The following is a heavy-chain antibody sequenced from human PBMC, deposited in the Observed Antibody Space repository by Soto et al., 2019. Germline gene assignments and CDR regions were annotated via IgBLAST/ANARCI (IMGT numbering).Heavy chain of an antibody. Sequence: GASVKVSCKASGYTFTSYYMHWVRQAPGQGLEWMGIINPSGGSTSYAQKFQGRVTMTRDTSTSTVYTELSSLRSEDTAVYYCARDSPYCTNGVCSYGMDVWGQGTTVTVS. V-gene: IGHV1-46*01. CDR3: ARDSPYCTNGVCSYGMDV. D-gene: IGHD2-8*01. J-gene: IGHJ6*02. CDR2: INPSGGST. CDR1: GYTFTSYY.